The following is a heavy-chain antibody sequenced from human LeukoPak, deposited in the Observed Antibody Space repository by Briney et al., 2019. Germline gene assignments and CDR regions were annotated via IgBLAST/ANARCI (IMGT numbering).Heavy chain of an antibody. CDR2: FDPEDGET. V-gene: IGHV1-24*01. Sequence: ASVKVSCKASGYTFTSYYMHWVRQAPGKGLEWMGGFDPEDGETIYAQKFQGRVTMTEDTSTDTAYMELSSLRSEDTAVYYCATDLPGSGSYYFLLAFWGQGTLVTVSS. CDR3: ATDLPGSGSYYFLLAF. D-gene: IGHD1-26*01. J-gene: IGHJ4*02. CDR1: GYTFTSYY.